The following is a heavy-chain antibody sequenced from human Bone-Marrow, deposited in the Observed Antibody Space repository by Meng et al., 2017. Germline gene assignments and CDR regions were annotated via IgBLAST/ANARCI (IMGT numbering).Heavy chain of an antibody. D-gene: IGHD6-19*01. V-gene: IGHV3/OR16-13*01. CDR1: GFTFSSYW. Sequence: GQLVYPGGGLVHPGWSLRLSCAASGFTFSSYWMHWVRQAPGKVLVWVSRINSDGSSTSYADSMKGQFTISRDNAKNTLYLQMNSLRAEDTAVYYCAREGQWLAKSWFDPWGQGTLVTVSS. CDR2: INSDGSST. CDR3: AREGQWLAKSWFDP. J-gene: IGHJ5*02.